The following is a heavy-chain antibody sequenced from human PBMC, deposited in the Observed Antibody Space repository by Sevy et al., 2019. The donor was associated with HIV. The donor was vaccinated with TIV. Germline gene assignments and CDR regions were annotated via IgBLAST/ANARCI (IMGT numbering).Heavy chain of an antibody. J-gene: IGHJ4*02. Sequence: GGSLRLSCAASGFTFSSYGMHWVRQAPGKGLEWVAVISSDGNNRYYADSVKGRFTISSDDSKNTFYLQMNSLRAEDTAVDYCAKDGGYIVVAGPYYFDYWGQGTLVTVSS. CDR2: ISSDGNNR. CDR1: GFTFSSYG. D-gene: IGHD6-19*01. V-gene: IGHV3-30*18. CDR3: AKDGGYIVVAGPYYFDY.